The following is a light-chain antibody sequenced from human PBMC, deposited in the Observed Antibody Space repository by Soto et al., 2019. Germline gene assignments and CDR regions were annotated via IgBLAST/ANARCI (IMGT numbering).Light chain of an antibody. CDR3: QQHSACPLT. V-gene: IGKV3-15*01. CDR1: QSVRSN. CDR2: GAS. J-gene: IGKJ4*01. Sequence: EIVMTQSPATLSVSPGERATLFCRASQSVRSNFLAWYQQKPGQAPSLLIYGASIRATGIPARFSGSGSAKEFTLTISRLQAEDFAGYYCQQHSACPLTFGGGTKVEIK.